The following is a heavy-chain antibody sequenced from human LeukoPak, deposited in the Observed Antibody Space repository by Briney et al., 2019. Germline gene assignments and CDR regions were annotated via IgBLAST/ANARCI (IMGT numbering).Heavy chain of an antibody. J-gene: IGHJ4*02. D-gene: IGHD5-18*01. CDR2: IDRNGDST. CDR1: GFTFDDYG. CDR3: ASTPLSSYGASSDY. Sequence: GGSLRLSCAASGFTFDDYGMSWVRQAPGKGLEWVSGIDRNGDSTGYADSVEGRFTISRDNAKNSLYLQMNSLRAEDTAVYYCASTPLSSYGASSDYWGQGTLVTVSS. V-gene: IGHV3-20*04.